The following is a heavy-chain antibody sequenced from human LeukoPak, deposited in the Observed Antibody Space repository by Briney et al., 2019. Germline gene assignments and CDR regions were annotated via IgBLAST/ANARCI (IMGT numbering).Heavy chain of an antibody. V-gene: IGHV1-2*02. CDR3: ARDHYVGSLVRGPIGDY. J-gene: IGHJ4*02. CDR2: INPNSGVT. CDR1: GYTFTGYY. D-gene: IGHD3-10*01. Sequence: ASVKVSCKASGYTFTGYYIHWVRQAPGQGLEWMGWINPNSGVTNYAQNFQGRVTMTRDTSMSTTYMELSRLKSDDTAVYYCARDHYVGSLVRGPIGDYWGQGTLVAVSS.